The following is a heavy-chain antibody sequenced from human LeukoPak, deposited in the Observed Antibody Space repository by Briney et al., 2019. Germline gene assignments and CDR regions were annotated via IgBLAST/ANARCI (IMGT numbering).Heavy chain of an antibody. CDR3: ARNEVGTTVYGMEV. CDR2: IYHSGST. CDR1: GYSISSGYY. V-gene: IGHV4-38-2*01. Sequence: SETLSLTCAVSGYSISSGYYWGWIRQPPGKGLEWIGSIYHSGSTYYNPSLKSRVTISVDTSKNQFSLKLSSVTAADTAVYYCARNEVGTTVYGMEVWGQGTTVTVSS. D-gene: IGHD1-26*01. J-gene: IGHJ6*02.